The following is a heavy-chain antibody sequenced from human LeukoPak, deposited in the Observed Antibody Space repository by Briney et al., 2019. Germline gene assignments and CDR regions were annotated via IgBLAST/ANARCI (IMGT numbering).Heavy chain of an antibody. CDR1: GFTFSSYS. Sequence: GGSLRLSCAASGFTFSSYSMMWVRQAPGKGLEWVSYISSSSTTIHYADSVNGRFTISRDNAKNSLYLQMNSLRAEDTAVYYCARDPIRYCSGGSCSGAFDIWGQGTMVTVSS. J-gene: IGHJ3*02. D-gene: IGHD2-15*01. V-gene: IGHV3-48*04. CDR3: ARDPIRYCSGGSCSGAFDI. CDR2: ISSSSTTI.